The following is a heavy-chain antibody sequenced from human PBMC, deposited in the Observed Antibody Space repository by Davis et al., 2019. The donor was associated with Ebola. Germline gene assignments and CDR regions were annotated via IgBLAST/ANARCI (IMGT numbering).Heavy chain of an antibody. Sequence: GESLKISCAASGFTFSSYWMHWVRQAPGKGLVWVSRINSDGSSTSYADSVKGRFTISRDNSKNTLYLQMNSLRAEDTAVYYCARSRRYSDNSAYYYFDYWGQGTLVTVSS. CDR2: INSDGSST. CDR1: GFTFSSYW. CDR3: ARSRRYSDNSAYYYFDY. D-gene: IGHD3-22*01. V-gene: IGHV3-74*01. J-gene: IGHJ4*02.